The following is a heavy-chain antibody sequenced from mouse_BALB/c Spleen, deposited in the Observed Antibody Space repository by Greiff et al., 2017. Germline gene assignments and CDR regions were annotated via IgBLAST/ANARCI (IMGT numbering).Heavy chain of an antibody. CDR1: GFTFSSYA. J-gene: IGHJ3*01. Sequence: EVMLVESGGGLVKPGGSLKLSCAASGFTFSSYAMSWVRQTPEKRLEWVATISSGGSYTYYPDSVKGRFTISRDNAKNTLYLQMSSLRSEDTAMYYCARLLWPWGQGTLVTVSA. CDR3: ARLLWP. D-gene: IGHD2-1*01. CDR2: ISSGGSYT. V-gene: IGHV5-9-1*01.